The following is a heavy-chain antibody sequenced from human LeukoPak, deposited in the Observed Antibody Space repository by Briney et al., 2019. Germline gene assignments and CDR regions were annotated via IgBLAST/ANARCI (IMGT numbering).Heavy chain of an antibody. CDR2: IYYSGNT. D-gene: IGHD4-11*01. Sequence: KPSETLSLTCTVSGGSIRSYYWSWIRQPPGKGLEWIGYIYYSGNTNYNPSLKSRVTISVDTSKNQFSLKLSSVTAADTAVYYCARALQYYHTYIDVWGTGTTVTVSS. V-gene: IGHV4-59*01. J-gene: IGHJ6*03. CDR1: GGSIRSYY. CDR3: ARALQYYHTYIDV.